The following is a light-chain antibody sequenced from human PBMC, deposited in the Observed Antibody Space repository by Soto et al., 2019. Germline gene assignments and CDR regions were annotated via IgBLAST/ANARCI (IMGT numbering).Light chain of an antibody. CDR3: QQRSNWPWT. CDR1: QSVSSY. J-gene: IGKJ1*01. V-gene: IGKV3-11*01. CDR2: DAS. Sequence: EIVLTQSPATLSLSPGERATLSCRASQSVSSYLAWYQQKPGQAPRLLIYDASNRATGIPARFSGSVSGTDFTLTISSLEPDDFAVYYCQQRSNWPWTFGQGTKVEIK.